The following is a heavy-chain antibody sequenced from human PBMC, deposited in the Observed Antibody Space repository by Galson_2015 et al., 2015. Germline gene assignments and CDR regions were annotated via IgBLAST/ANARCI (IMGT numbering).Heavy chain of an antibody. CDR3: AKDVNWGWFDY. CDR1: GLTFSSYA. J-gene: IGHJ4*02. Sequence: RLSCAASGLTFSSYAMSWVRQAPGKGLEWVSVISGSGGTTHYADSVKGRFTISRDNSKNTPYLQMNSLRAEDTAVYYCAKDVNWGWFDYWGQGTLVTVSS. V-gene: IGHV3-23*01. CDR2: ISGSGGTT. D-gene: IGHD7-27*01.